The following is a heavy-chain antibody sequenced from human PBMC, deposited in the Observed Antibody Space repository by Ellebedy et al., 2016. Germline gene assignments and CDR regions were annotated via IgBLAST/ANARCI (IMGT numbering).Heavy chain of an antibody. Sequence: GGSLRLSCAASGFIFSSYSMNWVRQAPGKGLEWVASIRSTGTYMYYADSVKGRFTISRDNAKNSLYLQMSSLRAEDTAVYYCARDQGEWLRHNGMDVWGQGTTVTVSS. CDR1: GFIFSSYS. CDR2: IRSTGTYM. J-gene: IGHJ6*02. D-gene: IGHD3-10*01. V-gene: IGHV3-21*03. CDR3: ARDQGEWLRHNGMDV.